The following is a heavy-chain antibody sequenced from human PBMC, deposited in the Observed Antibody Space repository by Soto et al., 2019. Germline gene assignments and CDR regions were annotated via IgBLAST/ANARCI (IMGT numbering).Heavy chain of an antibody. CDR2: IYYSGST. J-gene: IGHJ6*02. Sequence: SETLSLTCTVSGGSISSYYWSWIRQPPGKGLEWIGYIYYSGSTNYNPSLKSRVTISVDTSKNQFSLKLSSVTAADTAVYYCARAHSYSSSWYYYYYGMDVWGQGTTVTVS. D-gene: IGHD6-13*01. CDR3: ARAHSYSSSWYYYYYGMDV. V-gene: IGHV4-59*01. CDR1: GGSISSYY.